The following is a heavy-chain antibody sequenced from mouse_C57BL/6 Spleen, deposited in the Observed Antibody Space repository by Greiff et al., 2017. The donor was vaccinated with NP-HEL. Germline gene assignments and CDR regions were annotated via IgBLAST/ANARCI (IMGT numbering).Heavy chain of an antibody. J-gene: IGHJ1*03. CDR2: INPSNGGT. D-gene: IGHD1-1*01. CDR3: AKNPTVVDWYFDV. V-gene: IGHV1-53*01. Sequence: QVQLQQPGTELVKPGASVKLSCKASGYTFTSYWMHWVKQRPGQGLEWIGNINPSNGGTNYNEKFKSKATLTVDKSSSTAYMQLSSLTSGDSAVYYCAKNPTVVDWYFDVWGTGTTVTVSS. CDR1: GYTFTSYW.